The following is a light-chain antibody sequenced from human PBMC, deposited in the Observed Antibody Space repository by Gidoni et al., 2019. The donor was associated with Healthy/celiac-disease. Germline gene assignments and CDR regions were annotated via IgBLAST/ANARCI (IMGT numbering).Light chain of an antibody. Sequence: SYELTHPPSVSVSPGQTASIPCSGDKLGDKYACWYQQKPGQSPVLVIYQNNKRPSGIPERFSGSNSGNTATLTISGTQAMDEADYYCQAWDSSTAVFGGGTKLTVL. V-gene: IGLV3-1*01. CDR1: KLGDKY. J-gene: IGLJ2*01. CDR2: QNN. CDR3: QAWDSSTAV.